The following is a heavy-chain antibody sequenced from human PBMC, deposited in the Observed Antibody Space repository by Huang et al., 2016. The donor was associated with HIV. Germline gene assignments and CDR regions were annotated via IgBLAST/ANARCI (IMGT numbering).Heavy chain of an antibody. CDR2: IIANIEHP. D-gene: IGHD2-2*01. V-gene: IGHV7-4-1*02. CDR3: VLDPVPAVPPSYVSHN. J-gene: IGHJ4*02. Sequence: QVQLVQSASALKRPGASARISCKTSGYTFTRYAMNWVRQAPGQGLEWMGWIIANIEHPTYAQGFTGRFVFSLDTSVSTAYLQISNLKTEDTAVYYCVLDPVPAVPPSYVSHNWGQGTLVTVSS. CDR1: GYTFTRYA.